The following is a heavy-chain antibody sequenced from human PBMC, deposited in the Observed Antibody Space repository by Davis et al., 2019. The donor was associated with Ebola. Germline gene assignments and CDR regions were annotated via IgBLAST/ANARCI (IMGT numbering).Heavy chain of an antibody. CDR1: GGSISSYY. Sequence: GSLRLSCTVSGGSISSYYWSWIRQPPGKGLEWIGYIYYSGSTNYNPSLKSRVTISVDTSKNQFSLKLSSVTAADTAVYYCARYVVTSESYGSGSYQRRYYFDYWGQGTLVTVSS. CDR3: ARYVVTSESYGSGSYQRRYYFDY. V-gene: IGHV4-59*08. D-gene: IGHD3-10*01. J-gene: IGHJ4*02. CDR2: IYYSGST.